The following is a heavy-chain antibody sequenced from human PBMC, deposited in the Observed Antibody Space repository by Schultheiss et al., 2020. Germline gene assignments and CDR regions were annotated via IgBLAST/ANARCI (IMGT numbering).Heavy chain of an antibody. Sequence: SGPTLVKPTQTLTLTCTFSGFSLSTSGVGVGWIRQPPGEALEWLALIYWDDDKRYSPSLKNRLTIAKDTSKNQVVLTMTNMDPVDTATYYCARIGNGYNYLDYWGQGTLVTVSA. D-gene: IGHD5-24*01. CDR3: ARIGNGYNYLDY. CDR1: GFSLSTSGVG. CDR2: IYWDDDK. V-gene: IGHV2-5*02. J-gene: IGHJ4*02.